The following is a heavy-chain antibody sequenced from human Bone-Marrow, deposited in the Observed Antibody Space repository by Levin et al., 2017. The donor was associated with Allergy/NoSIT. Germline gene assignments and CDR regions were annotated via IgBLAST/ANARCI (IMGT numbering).Heavy chain of an antibody. D-gene: IGHD6-19*01. J-gene: IGHJ3*02. CDR1: GDSIKNYY. CDR3: ARLLAEGSSDWYTAFDI. CDR2: IFYTGSA. V-gene: IGHV4-59*01. Sequence: ESLKISCNVSGDSIKNYYWTWIRQPPGKGLEWIGYIFYTGSANYNPSLKSRVSMSVDASNNHFSLKLNSVTAADTAMYYCARLLAEGSSDWYTAFDIWGQGTLVTVSP.